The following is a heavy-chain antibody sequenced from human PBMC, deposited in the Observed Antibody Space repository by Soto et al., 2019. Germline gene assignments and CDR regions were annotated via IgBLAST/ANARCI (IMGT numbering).Heavy chain of an antibody. J-gene: IGHJ2*01. V-gene: IGHV3-66*04. CDR2: IYSGGNT. CDR1: GFTVSSSY. CDR3: ARHVGFYWYFDL. D-gene: IGHD1-26*01. Sequence: EVQLVESGGGLVQPGGSLGVSCAASGFTVSSSYMGWVRQAPGKGLEWVSSIYSGGNTYYADSVRGRFTISTDNSKDTLYLQMNSLRVDDTVMYYCARHVGFYWYFDLWGRGTLVTVSS.